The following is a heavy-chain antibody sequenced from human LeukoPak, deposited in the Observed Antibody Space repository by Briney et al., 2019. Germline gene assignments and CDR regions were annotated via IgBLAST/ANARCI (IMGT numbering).Heavy chain of an antibody. CDR1: GFTLSNAW. Sequence: GGSLRLSCAASGFTLSNAWMNWVRQAPGKGLEWVSYISSSGSTIYYADSVKGRFTISRDNAKNSLYLQMNSLTAEDTAVYYCARDGPYGSGRFLDYWGQGTLVTVSS. J-gene: IGHJ4*02. V-gene: IGHV3-11*01. CDR2: ISSSGSTI. CDR3: ARDGPYGSGRFLDY. D-gene: IGHD3-10*01.